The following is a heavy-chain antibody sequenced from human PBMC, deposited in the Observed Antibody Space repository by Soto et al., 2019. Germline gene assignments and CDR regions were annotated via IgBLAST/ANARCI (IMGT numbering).Heavy chain of an antibody. Sequence: WASVKVSCKASGYTFSDYYMSWVRQAPGQGLEWMGWIDPNNGATNYAQKFQGRVTMTRDTSISTVYMELSRLGFDDTAVYYCARDPLQQRWFDPWGQGTPVTVSS. CDR2: IDPNNGAT. CDR3: ARDPLQQRWFDP. CDR1: GYTFSDYY. V-gene: IGHV1-2*02. J-gene: IGHJ5*02. D-gene: IGHD6-13*01.